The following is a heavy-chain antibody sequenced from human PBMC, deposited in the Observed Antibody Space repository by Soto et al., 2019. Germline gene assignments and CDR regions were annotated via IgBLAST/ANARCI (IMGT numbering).Heavy chain of an antibody. Sequence: SEPMSVNRSVGGGSISSSSYYRGRKRQQPGKGLEWIGSIYYSGSTYYNPSLKSRVTISVDTSKNQFSLKLSSVTAADTAVYYCARLYCSGGSCYPYYYYYYGMDVWGQGTTVTVSS. CDR1: GGSISSSSYY. D-gene: IGHD2-15*01. V-gene: IGHV4-39*01. J-gene: IGHJ6*02. CDR3: ARLYCSGGSCYPYYYYYYGMDV. CDR2: IYYSGST.